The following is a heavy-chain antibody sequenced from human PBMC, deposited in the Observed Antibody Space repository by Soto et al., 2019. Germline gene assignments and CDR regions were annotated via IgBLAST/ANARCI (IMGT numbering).Heavy chain of an antibody. V-gene: IGHV4-59*12. CDR2: VHYIGST. CDR3: VRSVILSGGSYKGLIRLHYFDT. D-gene: IGHD3-3*01. J-gene: IGHJ4*02. CDR1: GGSRSSFY. Sequence: SETLSLTCTVAGGSRSSFYWSWFRQPPGRGLEWIGYVHYIGSTNYNPSLKSRVTISVDTSKNQISLNLSSVTAADTAIYYCVRSVILSGGSYKGLIRLHYFDTWGPGTLVTVSS.